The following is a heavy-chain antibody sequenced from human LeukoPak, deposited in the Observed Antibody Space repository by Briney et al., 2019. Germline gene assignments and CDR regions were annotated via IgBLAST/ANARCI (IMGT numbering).Heavy chain of an antibody. D-gene: IGHD3-22*01. CDR2: ISAYNGNT. V-gene: IGHV1-18*01. Sequence: ASVKVSCKASGYTLTSYGISGVRQAPGQGLEWMGWISAYNGNTHYAQKPQGRVTMTTDTSTSTAYMELRSLRSDDTAVYYCARDRGTFYYDSGGYFFDYWGQGTLVTVSS. J-gene: IGHJ4*02. CDR1: GYTLTSYG. CDR3: ARDRGTFYYDSGGYFFDY.